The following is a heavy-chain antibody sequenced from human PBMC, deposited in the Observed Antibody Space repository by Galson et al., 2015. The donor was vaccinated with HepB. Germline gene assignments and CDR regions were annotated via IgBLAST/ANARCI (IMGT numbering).Heavy chain of an antibody. Sequence: CAISGDSVSSNSAAWNWIRQSPSRGLEWLGRTYYRSKWYNDYAVLVESRITINSDTSKNQFSLQLKSVTPEDTAVYYCARGLRWVSPLHAFDLWGQGTKVTVSS. V-gene: IGHV6-1*01. CDR1: GDSVSSNSAA. J-gene: IGHJ3*01. D-gene: IGHD4-23*01. CDR2: TYYRSKWYN. CDR3: ARGLRWVSPLHAFDL.